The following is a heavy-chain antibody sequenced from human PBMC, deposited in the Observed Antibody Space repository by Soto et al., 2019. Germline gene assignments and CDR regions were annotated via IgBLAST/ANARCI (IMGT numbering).Heavy chain of an antibody. V-gene: IGHV4-61*03. CDR3: ARGRNNWFDP. CDR2: IYYSGST. Sequence: QVQLQESGPGLVKPSETLSLTCTVSGGSVSSGNYNWGWIRQPPGKGPEWIGYIYYSGSTRYNPPLKSRLTISVDTSKNHFSLKLTSVNAADTAVYYCARGRNNWFDPWGQGTLVTVSS. CDR1: GGSVSSGNYN. J-gene: IGHJ5*02.